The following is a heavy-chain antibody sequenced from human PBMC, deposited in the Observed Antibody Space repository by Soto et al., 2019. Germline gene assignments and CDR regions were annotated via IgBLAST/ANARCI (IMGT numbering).Heavy chain of an antibody. D-gene: IGHD3-10*01. J-gene: IGHJ5*02. V-gene: IGHV4-38-2*02. Sequence: QVQLQESGPGLVKPSETLSLTCAVSGYSISSGYYWGWIRQPPGKGLEWIGSIYHSGSTYYNPSLKSRVTISVDTSKNQFSLKLSSVTAADTAVYYCARDYGPTGNWFDPWGQGTLVTVSS. CDR1: GYSISSGYY. CDR3: ARDYGPTGNWFDP. CDR2: IYHSGST.